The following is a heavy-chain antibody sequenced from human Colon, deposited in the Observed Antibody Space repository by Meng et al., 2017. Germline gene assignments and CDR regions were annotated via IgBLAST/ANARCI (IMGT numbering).Heavy chain of an antibody. CDR1: GFLIRGYE. CDR3: VRGARYGPPNHRHFDS. D-gene: IGHD5-18*01. Sequence: GGSLRLSCEVSGFLIRGYEMDWVRQAPGKGLEWVSYISSSAGTMYYADSVKGRFTTSRDDDKNSVYLQMNSLRGEDTAVYFCVRGARYGPPNHRHFDSWGQGTLVTVSS. V-gene: IGHV3-48*03. J-gene: IGHJ4*02. CDR2: ISSSAGTM.